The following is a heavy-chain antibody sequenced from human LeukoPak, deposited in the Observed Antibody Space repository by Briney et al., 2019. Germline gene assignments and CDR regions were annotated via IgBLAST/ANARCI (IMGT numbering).Heavy chain of an antibody. J-gene: IGHJ5*01. D-gene: IGHD2-2*01. CDR3: ARGVRLNQRFDS. CDR2: INPDSGST. CDR1: GYTFTDYS. Sequence: ASVKVSCKASGYTFTDYSMHWVRQAPGQGLEWMGWINPDSGSTNYAQKFQGMVTMTRDTSITTAFMELNSLRSDDTAVYYCARGVRLNQRFDSWGQGTLVTVSS. V-gene: IGHV1-2*02.